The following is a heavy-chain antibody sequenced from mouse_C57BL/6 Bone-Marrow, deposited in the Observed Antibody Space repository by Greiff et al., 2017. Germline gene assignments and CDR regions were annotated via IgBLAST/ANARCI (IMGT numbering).Heavy chain of an antibody. CDR2: ISSGGDYI. J-gene: IGHJ4*01. V-gene: IGHV5-9-1*02. Sequence: EVKLVESGAGLVKPGGSLKLSCAASGFTFSSYAMSWVRQTPEKRLEWVAYISSGGDYIYYADTVKGRFTISRDNARNTLYLQMSSLKSEDTAMYYCTRGGYLYAMDYWGQGTSVTVSS. CDR1: GFTFSSYA. D-gene: IGHD2-2*01. CDR3: TRGGYLYAMDY.